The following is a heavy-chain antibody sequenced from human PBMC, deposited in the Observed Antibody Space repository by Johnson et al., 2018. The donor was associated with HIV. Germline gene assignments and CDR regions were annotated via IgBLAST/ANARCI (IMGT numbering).Heavy chain of an antibody. D-gene: IGHD1-14*01. CDR2: IYSGGST. CDR1: GFSVIRYY. V-gene: IGHV3-53*01. J-gene: IGHJ3*02. CDR3: ARDPPARSQYNSPPLAFDI. Sequence: VQLVESGRGFIQPGGSLRLSCAASGFSVIRYYMFWVRQAPGMGLEWVSLIYSGGSTYYADSVKGRFTISRDNSKNTLYLQMNSLRAEDTAVYYCARDPPARSQYNSPPLAFDIWGQGTMVTVSS.